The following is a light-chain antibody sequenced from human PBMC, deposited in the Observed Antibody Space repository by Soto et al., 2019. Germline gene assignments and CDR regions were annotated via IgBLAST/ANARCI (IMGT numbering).Light chain of an antibody. CDR3: QQYNNWPPLT. Sequence: EIVMTQSPATLSVSPGERATLSCRASQSVSSNLAWYQQKPSQAPRLLIYGASTRATGIPARFSGSGSGTEFTVTISSMQSEDFAVYYCQQYNNWPPLTFGGGKKVEIK. CDR1: QSVSSN. J-gene: IGKJ4*01. CDR2: GAS. V-gene: IGKV3-15*01.